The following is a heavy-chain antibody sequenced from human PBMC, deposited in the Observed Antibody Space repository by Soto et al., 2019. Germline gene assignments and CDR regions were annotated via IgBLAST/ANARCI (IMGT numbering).Heavy chain of an antibody. V-gene: IGHV4-38-2*02. CDR2: IYPSVSS. J-gene: IGHJ4*02. CDR1: GFSISRGYY. Sequence: SETLSLTCIVAGFSISRGYYWSWVRQPPGKGLEWIGSIYPSVSSYHNPSLETRVRLSIDTSKNQFTLNLTSVTAADTALYYCAREKVGTTFFDNWGQGIQVTVSS. D-gene: IGHD1-1*01. CDR3: AREKVGTTFFDN.